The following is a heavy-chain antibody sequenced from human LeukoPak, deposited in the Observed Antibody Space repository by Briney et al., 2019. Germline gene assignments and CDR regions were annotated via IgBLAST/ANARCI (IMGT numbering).Heavy chain of an antibody. D-gene: IGHD3-10*01. CDR2: ISSGGGST. J-gene: IGHJ4*02. CDR1: GFTFSSYA. Sequence: GGSLRLSCAGSGFTFSSYAMSWVRQAPGKGLEWVSGISSGGGSTYYADSVKGRFTISRDNSKNTLDLEMNSLRAEDTAVYYCAKDVGGYYFTYXXXCFDHWGQGTLVTVS. CDR3: AKDVGGYYFTYXXXCFDH. V-gene: IGHV3-23*01.